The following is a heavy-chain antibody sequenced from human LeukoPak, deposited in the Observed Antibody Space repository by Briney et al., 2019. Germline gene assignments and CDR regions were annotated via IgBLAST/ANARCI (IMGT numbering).Heavy chain of an antibody. CDR2: IYSGGST. CDR3: ARDPGGYYDSSGYYYVDYFDY. Sequence: GGSLRLSCVASGFTVSGNYMSWVRQAPGKGLEWVSVIYSGGSTYYADSVKGRFTISRDNSKNTLYLQMNSLRAEDTAVYYCARDPGGYYDSSGYYYVDYFDYWGQGTLVTVSS. J-gene: IGHJ4*02. CDR1: GFTVSGNY. V-gene: IGHV3-53*05. D-gene: IGHD3-22*01.